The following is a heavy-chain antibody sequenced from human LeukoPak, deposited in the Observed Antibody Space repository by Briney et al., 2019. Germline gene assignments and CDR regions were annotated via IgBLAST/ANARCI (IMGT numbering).Heavy chain of an antibody. V-gene: IGHV4-4*07. J-gene: IGHJ4*02. D-gene: IGHD6-19*01. CDR1: GGSISSYY. CDR3: ARDLSHSGWYQEGY. Sequence: SETLSLTCTVSGGSISSYYWSWIRQPAGKGLEWIGRIYTSGSTNYNPSLKSGVTMSVDTSKNQFSLKLTSVTAADTAVYYCARDLSHSGWYQEGYWGQGTLVTVSS. CDR2: IYTSGST.